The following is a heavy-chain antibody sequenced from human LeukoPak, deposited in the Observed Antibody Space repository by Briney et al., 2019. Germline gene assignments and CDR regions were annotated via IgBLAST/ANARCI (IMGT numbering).Heavy chain of an antibody. CDR3: ARGPPHGGYYYGMDV. Sequence: PGRSLRLSCAASGFTFSSYAMHWVRQAPGKGLEWVAVISYDGSNKYYADSVKGRFTISRDNSKNTLYLQMNSLRAGDTAVYYCARGPPHGGYYYGMDVWGQGTTVTVSS. J-gene: IGHJ6*02. D-gene: IGHD3-10*01. V-gene: IGHV3-30*04. CDR2: ISYDGSNK. CDR1: GFTFSSYA.